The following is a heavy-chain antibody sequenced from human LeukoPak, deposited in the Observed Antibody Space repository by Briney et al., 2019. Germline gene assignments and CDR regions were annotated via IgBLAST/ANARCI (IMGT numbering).Heavy chain of an antibody. D-gene: IGHD4-17*01. CDR2: IYYSGST. CDR3: ARMDDYGESPVDY. V-gene: IGHV4-61*01. J-gene: IGHJ4*02. Sequence: KPSETLSLTCTVSGGSVSSGSYYWSWIRQPPGKGLEWIGYIYYSGSTNYNPSLKSRVTISVDTSKNQFSLKLSSVTAADTAVYYCARMDDYGESPVDYWGQGTLVTVSS. CDR1: GGSVSSGSYY.